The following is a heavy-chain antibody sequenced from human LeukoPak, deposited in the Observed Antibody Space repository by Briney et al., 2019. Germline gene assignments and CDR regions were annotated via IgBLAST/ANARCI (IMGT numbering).Heavy chain of an antibody. J-gene: IGHJ4*02. D-gene: IGHD2-2*01. V-gene: IGHV6-1*01. Sequence: RSHTLSLTCAISGDSVSSKSAAWNWITQSPSRGLQWMERTYYRFKWFNDYAVSVKSRITINPDTSKNQFSLQLNSVTPEDTAVYYCARVVGGEVDYWGQGTLVTVSS. CDR1: GDSVSSKSAA. CDR2: TYYRFKWFN. CDR3: ARVVGGEVDY.